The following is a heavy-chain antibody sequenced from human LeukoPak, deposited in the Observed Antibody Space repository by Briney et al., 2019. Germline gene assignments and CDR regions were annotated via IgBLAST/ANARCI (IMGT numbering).Heavy chain of an antibody. J-gene: IGHJ4*02. CDR2: ISSSGSTI. CDR1: GFTFSSYE. CDR3: ARVGLLMAFDY. Sequence: GSLRLSCAASGFTFSSYEMNWVRQAPGEGLEWVSYISSSGSTIYYADSVKGRFTISRDNAKNSLYLQMNSLRAEDTAVYYCARVGLLMAFDYWGQGTLVTVSS. D-gene: IGHD2-15*01. V-gene: IGHV3-48*03.